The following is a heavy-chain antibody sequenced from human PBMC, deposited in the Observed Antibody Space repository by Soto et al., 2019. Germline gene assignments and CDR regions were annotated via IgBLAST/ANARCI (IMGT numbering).Heavy chain of an antibody. J-gene: IGHJ4*02. V-gene: IGHV3-53*01. CDR3: AGDYASGAYDF. CDR2: LSDRGTS. D-gene: IGHD5-12*01. CDR1: GFSVSIY. Sequence: GGSLILSCAASGFSVSIYTSWVRQAPGKGLEWVSTLSDRGTSHYADSVTGRFSVSRDNSKNTLYLQMNGLRVDDTAIYYCAGDYASGAYDFRGQVSQVTVSS.